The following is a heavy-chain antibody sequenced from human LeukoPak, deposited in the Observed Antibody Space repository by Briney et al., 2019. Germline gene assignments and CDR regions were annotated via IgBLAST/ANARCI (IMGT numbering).Heavy chain of an antibody. CDR2: ISSSSSYI. CDR1: GFTFSSYS. J-gene: IGHJ4*02. CDR3: TKDRPNYHESNGHYYRRDGDY. D-gene: IGHD3-22*01. V-gene: IGHV3-21*04. Sequence: GGSLRLSCAASGFTFSSYSMNWVRQAPGKGLEWVSSISSSSSYIYYADSVKGRFTISRDNSKNTLYLQMNSLRAEDMATYYCTKDRPNYHESNGHYYRRDGDYWGQGTLVTVSS.